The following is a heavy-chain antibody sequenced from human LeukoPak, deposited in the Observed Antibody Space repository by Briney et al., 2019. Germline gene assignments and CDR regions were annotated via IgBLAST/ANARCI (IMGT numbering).Heavy chain of an antibody. Sequence: ASVKVSCKASGGTFSSYAISWVRQAPGQGLEWMGWIIPIFGTANYAQKFQGRVTITADESTSTAYMELSSLRSEDTAVYYCARDSFISLKSRRAVARSNWFDPWGQGTLVTVSS. J-gene: IGHJ5*02. V-gene: IGHV1-69*13. CDR1: GGTFSSYA. D-gene: IGHD6-19*01. CDR2: IIPIFGTA. CDR3: ARDSFISLKSRRAVARSNWFDP.